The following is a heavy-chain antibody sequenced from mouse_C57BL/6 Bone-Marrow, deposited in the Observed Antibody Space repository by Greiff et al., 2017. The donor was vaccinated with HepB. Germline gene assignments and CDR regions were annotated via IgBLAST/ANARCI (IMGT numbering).Heavy chain of an antibody. D-gene: IGHD1-1*01. J-gene: IGHJ3*01. CDR3: AKGDYGSRCPFAY. Sequence: VQRVESGAELVRPGTSVKVSCKASGYAFTNYLIEWVKQRPGQGLEWIGVINPGSGGTNYNEKFKGKATLTADKSSSTAYMQLSSLTSEDSAVYFCAKGDYGSRCPFAYWGQGTLVTVSA. CDR2: INPGSGGT. CDR1: GYAFTNYL. V-gene: IGHV1-54*01.